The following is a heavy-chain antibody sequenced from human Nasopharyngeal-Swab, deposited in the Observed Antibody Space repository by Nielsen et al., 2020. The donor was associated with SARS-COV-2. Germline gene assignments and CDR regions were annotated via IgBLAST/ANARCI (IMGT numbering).Heavy chain of an antibody. J-gene: IGHJ4*02. CDR1: GFTFSSYG. Sequence: GESLKISCAASGFTFSSYGMHWVRQAPGKGLEWVAVISYDGSNKYYADSVKGRLTISRDNSKNTLYLQMNSLRAEDTAVYYCAKSALNEYYDFWSGYFRPQYYFDYWGQGTLVTVSS. CDR2: ISYDGSNK. V-gene: IGHV3-30*18. CDR3: AKSALNEYYDFWSGYFRPQYYFDY. D-gene: IGHD3-3*01.